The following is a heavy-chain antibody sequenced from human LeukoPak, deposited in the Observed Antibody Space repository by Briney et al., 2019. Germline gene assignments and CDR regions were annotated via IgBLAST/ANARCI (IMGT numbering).Heavy chain of an antibody. CDR3: AKSQAYGSEIVGAFDI. CDR1: GFTFDDYA. Sequence: PGRSLRLSCAASGFTFDDYAMHWVRQAPGKGLEWVSGISWNSGGIGYADSVKGRFTISRDNAKNSLYLQMNSLRAEDTALYYCAKSQAYGSEIVGAFDIWGQGTMVTVSS. V-gene: IGHV3-9*01. CDR2: ISWNSGGI. D-gene: IGHD3-10*01. J-gene: IGHJ3*02.